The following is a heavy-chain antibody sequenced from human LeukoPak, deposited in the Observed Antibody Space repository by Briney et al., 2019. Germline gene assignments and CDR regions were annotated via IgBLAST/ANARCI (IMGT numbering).Heavy chain of an antibody. CDR1: GYTFTSYG. Sequence: ASVKVSCKASGYTFTSYGISWVRQAPGQGLEWMGWISAYNGNTNHAQKLQGRVTMTTDTSTSTAYMELRSLRSDDTAVYYCARDLRGMATPYFDYWGQGTLVTVSS. CDR3: ARDLRGMATPYFDY. CDR2: ISAYNGNT. J-gene: IGHJ4*02. D-gene: IGHD5-24*01. V-gene: IGHV1-18*01.